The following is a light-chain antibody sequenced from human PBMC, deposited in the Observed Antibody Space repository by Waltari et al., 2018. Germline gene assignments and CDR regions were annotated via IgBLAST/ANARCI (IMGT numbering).Light chain of an antibody. J-gene: IGKJ2*01. CDR2: GAS. Sequence: EIVMTQSPATLSMAPGERAILSCRASQSVGSNLAGYQQTPGQAPRLLIYGASTRATGIPARFSGSGSGTEFTLTISGLQSEDFAVYHCQQYNNWPLYTFGQGTKLEIK. V-gene: IGKV3-15*01. CDR1: QSVGSN. CDR3: QQYNNWPLYT.